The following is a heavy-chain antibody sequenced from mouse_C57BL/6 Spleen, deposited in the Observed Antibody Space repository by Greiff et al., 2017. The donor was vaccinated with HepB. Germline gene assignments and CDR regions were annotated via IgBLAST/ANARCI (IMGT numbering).Heavy chain of an antibody. CDR1: GYTFTSYW. V-gene: IGHV1-64*01. Sequence: QVQLKQPGAELVKPGASVKLSCKASGYTFTSYWMHWVKQRPGQGLEWIGMIHPNSGSTNYNEKFKSKATLTVDKSSSTAYMQLSSLTSEDSAVYYCARSDYYGSSYGDYWGQGTTLTVSS. CDR2: IHPNSGST. D-gene: IGHD1-1*01. J-gene: IGHJ2*01. CDR3: ARSDYYGSSYGDY.